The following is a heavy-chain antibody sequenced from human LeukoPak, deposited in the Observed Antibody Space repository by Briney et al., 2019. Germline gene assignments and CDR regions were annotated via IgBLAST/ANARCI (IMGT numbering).Heavy chain of an antibody. CDR3: ARGFYTGSYCFDY. CDR2: INHSGST. CDR1: GGSISSSSYY. Sequence: SETLSLTCTVSGGSISSSSYYWSWIRQPPGKGLEWIGEINHSGSTNYNPSLKSRVTISVDTSKNQFSLKLSSVTAADTAVYYCARGFYTGSYCFDYWGQGTLVTVSS. D-gene: IGHD1-26*01. V-gene: IGHV4-39*07. J-gene: IGHJ4*02.